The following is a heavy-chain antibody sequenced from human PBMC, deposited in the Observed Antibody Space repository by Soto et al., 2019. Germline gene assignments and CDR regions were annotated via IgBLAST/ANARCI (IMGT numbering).Heavy chain of an antibody. D-gene: IGHD4-17*01. J-gene: IGHJ6*02. Sequence: GGTLILSCAASGFPFSSYGMHWVRQAPGKWLKWVAVISYDRSNKYYADSVKGRFNISRDNSKNTLYLQMNSLRAEDTAVYYCAKDLGDYGDYYYYGMDVWGQGTTVTVSS. CDR1: GFPFSSYG. V-gene: IGHV3-30*18. CDR3: AKDLGDYGDYYYYGMDV. CDR2: ISYDRSNK.